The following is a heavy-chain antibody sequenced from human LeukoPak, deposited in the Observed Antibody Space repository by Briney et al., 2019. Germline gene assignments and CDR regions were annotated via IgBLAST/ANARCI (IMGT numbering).Heavy chain of an antibody. Sequence: SETLSLTCAVYGGSFSGYYWSWIRQPPGKGLEWIGEINHSGSTNYNPSLKSRVTISVGTSKNQFSLKLSSVTAADTAVYYCARSVGATASLDYWGQGTLVAVSS. J-gene: IGHJ4*02. D-gene: IGHD1-26*01. CDR1: GGSFSGYY. V-gene: IGHV4-34*01. CDR3: ARSVGATASLDY. CDR2: INHSGST.